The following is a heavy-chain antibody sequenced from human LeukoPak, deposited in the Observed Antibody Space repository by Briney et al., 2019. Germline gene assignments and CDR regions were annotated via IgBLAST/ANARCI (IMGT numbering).Heavy chain of an antibody. CDR1: GFTFSSYS. J-gene: IGHJ4*02. Sequence: GGSLRLSCAASGFTFSSYSMNWVRQAPGKGLEWVSSISSSSSYIYYADSVKGRFTISRGNAKNSLYLQMNSLRAEDTAVYYCARATYYDFWSGSHYFDYWGQGTLVTVSS. V-gene: IGHV3-21*01. CDR3: ARATYYDFWSGSHYFDY. CDR2: ISSSSSYI. D-gene: IGHD3-3*01.